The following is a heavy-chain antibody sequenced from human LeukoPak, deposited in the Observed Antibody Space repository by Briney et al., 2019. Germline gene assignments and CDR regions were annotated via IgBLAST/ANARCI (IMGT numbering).Heavy chain of an antibody. Sequence: PGGSLRLSCAASGFTLSNYDMTWVRKAPGRGLEWVSSISISSRYIYYKDSVRGRFTISRDDAKNSLYLEMNSLRAEDTAVYYCARADCSSSTCYLRRSWFDPWGQGTLVTVSS. V-gene: IGHV3-21*01. CDR1: GFTLSNYD. D-gene: IGHD2-2*01. CDR2: ISISSRYI. J-gene: IGHJ5*02. CDR3: ARADCSSSTCYLRRSWFDP.